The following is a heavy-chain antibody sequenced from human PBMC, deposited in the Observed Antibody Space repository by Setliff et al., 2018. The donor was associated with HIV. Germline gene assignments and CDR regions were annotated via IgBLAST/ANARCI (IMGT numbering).Heavy chain of an antibody. CDR3: ARATATWLVDN. CDR1: GASISSYY. D-gene: IGHD2-15*01. Sequence: PSETLSLTCNVSGASISSYYWSWIRQPPGKGLEWIGYIYYRGGTNYNPSLKSRLTISVGAAKNQFSLKLSSVSAADTAVYYCARATATWLVDNWGQGTLVTVSS. V-gene: IGHV4-59*01. J-gene: IGHJ4*02. CDR2: IYYRGGT.